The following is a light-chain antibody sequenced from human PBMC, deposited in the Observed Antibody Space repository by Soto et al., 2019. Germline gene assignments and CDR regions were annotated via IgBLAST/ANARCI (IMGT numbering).Light chain of an antibody. CDR3: QQYYSTPLT. J-gene: IGKJ4*01. CDR2: WAS. CDR1: QTLLYTSNTKNY. V-gene: IGKV4-1*01. Sequence: DIVMTQSPDSLAVSLGERATINCKSSQTLLYTSNTKNYLAWYRQKPGQPPELLIYWASTRESGVPDRFSGSGSGTDFTLTISSLQAEDVAVYYCQQYYSTPLTFGGGTTVEI.